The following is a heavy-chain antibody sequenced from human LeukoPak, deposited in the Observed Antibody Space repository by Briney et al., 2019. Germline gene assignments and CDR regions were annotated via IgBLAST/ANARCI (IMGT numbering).Heavy chain of an antibody. CDR2: IYYSGNT. CDR3: ASNLSGYSSFDY. J-gene: IGHJ4*02. CDR1: GGSISSTNYY. Sequence: SETLSLTCTVSGGSISSTNYYWAWIRQPPGKGLEWIGTIYYSGNTYYNPSLKSRVTISVDTSKNQFALKLDSVTAADTAVYYCASNLSGYSSFDYWGQGTLVTVSS. D-gene: IGHD5-12*01. V-gene: IGHV4-39*01.